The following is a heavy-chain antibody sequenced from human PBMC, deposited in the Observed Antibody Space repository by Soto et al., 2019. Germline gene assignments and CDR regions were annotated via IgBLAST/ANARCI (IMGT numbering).Heavy chain of an antibody. Sequence: ASVKVSCKASGYSFTNYGISWVRQAPGQGLEWMGWISAYNGNTYYAQRLQGRVTMTTDTSTTTTYMELRSLRSDDTAVYYCARDTQTWIQLWFPDDWGQGTLVTVSS. CDR1: GYSFTNYG. CDR3: ARDTQTWIQLWFPDD. J-gene: IGHJ4*02. CDR2: ISAYNGNT. D-gene: IGHD5-18*01. V-gene: IGHV1-18*01.